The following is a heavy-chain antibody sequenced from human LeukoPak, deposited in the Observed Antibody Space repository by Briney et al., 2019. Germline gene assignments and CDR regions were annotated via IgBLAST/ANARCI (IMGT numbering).Heavy chain of an antibody. CDR2: ISTSGGTI. J-gene: IGHJ4*02. D-gene: IGHD4-23*01. CDR3: ARDSYYGGTQDY. V-gene: IGHV3-48*03. CDR1: GFLFSSYE. Sequence: GGSQRLSCAASGFLFSSYEMNWVRQAPGKGLEWVSYISTSGGTIYYADSVKGRFTISRDNAKNSLYLQMNSLRAEDTAVYYCARDSYYGGTQDYWGQGTLVTVSS.